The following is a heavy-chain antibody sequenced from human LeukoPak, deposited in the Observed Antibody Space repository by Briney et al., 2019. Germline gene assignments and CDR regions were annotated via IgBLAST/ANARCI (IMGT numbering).Heavy chain of an antibody. V-gene: IGHV4-4*07. CDR3: AREISVTDNWFDP. CDR2: IGTSGST. D-gene: IGHD2-21*02. J-gene: IGHJ5*02. Sequence: SETLSLTCTVSGGSISNYYWNWIRQPAGKGLEWIGRIGTSGSTNYNPSLKSRVTMSLDTSMNQFFLKLNNVTAADTAVYYCAREISVTDNWFDPWGQGTLVTVSS. CDR1: GGSISNYY.